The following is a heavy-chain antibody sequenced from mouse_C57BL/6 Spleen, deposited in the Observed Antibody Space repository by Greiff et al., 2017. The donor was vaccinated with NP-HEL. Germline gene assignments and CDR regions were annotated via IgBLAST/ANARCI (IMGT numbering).Heavy chain of an antibody. J-gene: IGHJ3*01. D-gene: IGHD2-3*01. CDR3: ARSMMVTTDGAY. V-gene: IGHV1-64*01. Sequence: VKLQQPGAELVKPGASVKLSCKASGYTFTSYWMHWVKQRPGQGLEWIGMIHPNSGSTNYNEKFKSKATLTVDKSSSTAYMQLSSLTSEDSAVYYCARSMMVTTDGAYWGQGTLVTVSA. CDR2: IHPNSGST. CDR1: GYTFTSYW.